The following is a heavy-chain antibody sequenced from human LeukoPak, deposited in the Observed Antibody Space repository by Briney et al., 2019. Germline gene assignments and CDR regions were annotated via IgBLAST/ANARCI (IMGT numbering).Heavy chain of an antibody. Sequence: SETLSLTCAVYGGSFSGYYWSWIRQPPGKGLEWIGEINHSGSTNYNPSLKSRVTISVDTSKNQFSLKLSSVTAADTAVYYCASLTIAVAGQNYYYYGMDVWGQGTTVTVSS. CDR3: ASLTIAVAGQNYYYYGMDV. CDR2: INHSGST. V-gene: IGHV4-34*01. CDR1: GGSFSGYY. J-gene: IGHJ6*02. D-gene: IGHD6-19*01.